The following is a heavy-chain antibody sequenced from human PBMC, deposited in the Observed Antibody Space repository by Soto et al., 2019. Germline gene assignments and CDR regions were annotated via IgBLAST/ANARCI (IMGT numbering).Heavy chain of an antibody. V-gene: IGHV4-34*01. Sequence: KTSETLSLTCAVYGGSFSGYYWSWIRQPPGKGLEWIGEINHSGSTNYNPSLKSRVTISVDTSKNQFSLKLSSVTAADTAVYYCARRAYDFWSGPNWFDPWGQGTLVTAPQ. CDR1: GGSFSGYY. J-gene: IGHJ5*02. D-gene: IGHD3-3*01. CDR2: INHSGST. CDR3: ARRAYDFWSGPNWFDP.